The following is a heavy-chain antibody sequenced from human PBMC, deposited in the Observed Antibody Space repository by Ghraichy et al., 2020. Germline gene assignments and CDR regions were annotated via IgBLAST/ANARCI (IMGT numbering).Heavy chain of an antibody. CDR3: ARTYSSSWDSFDL. CDR1: GGSISSYY. J-gene: IGHJ3*01. D-gene: IGHD6-13*01. CDR2: IYYSGST. V-gene: IGHV4-59*01. Sequence: SETLSLTCTVSGGSISSYYWSWIRQPPGKGLEWIGYIYYSGSTNYNPSLKSRGTISVDTSKNQFSLKLSSVTAADTAVYYCARTYSSSWDSFDLWGQGTLVTVSS.